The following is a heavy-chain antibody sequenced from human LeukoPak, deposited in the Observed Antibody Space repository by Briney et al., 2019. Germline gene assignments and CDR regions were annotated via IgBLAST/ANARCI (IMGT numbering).Heavy chain of an antibody. D-gene: IGHD4-17*01. V-gene: IGHV3-21*01. CDR3: ARDNDYGDYVGDY. Sequence: PGGSLRLSCAASGFTFSSYSMNWVRQAPGKGLEWVSSISSSSSYIYYADSVKGRFTISRDNAKNSLYLQMNSLRAEDTAVYYCARDNDYGDYVGDYWGQGTLVTVSS. J-gene: IGHJ4*02. CDR2: ISSSSSYI. CDR1: GFTFSSYS.